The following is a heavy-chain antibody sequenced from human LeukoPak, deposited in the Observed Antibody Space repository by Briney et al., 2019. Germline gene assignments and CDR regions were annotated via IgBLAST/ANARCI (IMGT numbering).Heavy chain of an antibody. CDR1: GFTFSKYW. D-gene: IGHD6-6*01. CDR2: INHDGSET. CDR3: AREGIYGSSSPPGY. J-gene: IGHJ4*02. Sequence: VGSLRLSCAASGFTFSKYWMSWVRQAPGKGLEWVANINHDGSETYYVDSVKGRFTISRDNAKNSLFLQMISLRAEDTAVYYCAREGIYGSSSPPGYWGQGTLVTVSS. V-gene: IGHV3-7*01.